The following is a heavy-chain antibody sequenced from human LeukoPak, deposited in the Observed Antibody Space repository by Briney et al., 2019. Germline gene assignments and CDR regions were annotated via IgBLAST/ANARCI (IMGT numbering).Heavy chain of an antibody. CDR3: ARGRRGVVVVPAAPLYY. CDR1: GYTFTGYY. CDR2: INPNSGGT. V-gene: IGHV1-2*02. Sequence: ASVKVSCKASGYTFTGYYMHWVRQAPGQGLEWMGWINPNSGGTNYAQKFQGRVTMTRDTSISTACMELSRLRSDDTAVYYCARGRRGVVVVPAAPLYYWGQGTLVTVSS. J-gene: IGHJ4*02. D-gene: IGHD2-2*01.